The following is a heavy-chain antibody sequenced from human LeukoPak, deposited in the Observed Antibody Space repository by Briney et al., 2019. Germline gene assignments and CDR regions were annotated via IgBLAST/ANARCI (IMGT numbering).Heavy chain of an antibody. V-gene: IGHV3-30*18. Sequence: PGRSLRLSCAASGFTFSSYGMHWVRQAPGKGLEWVAVISYDGSKEYYADSVKGRFTISRDKSRNTLFLQMDSLRPEDTAVYHCAKAPAYSSAWYRSFDPWGQGTLVTVSS. CDR2: ISYDGSKE. CDR3: AKAPAYSSAWYRSFDP. J-gene: IGHJ5*02. CDR1: GFTFSSYG. D-gene: IGHD6-13*01.